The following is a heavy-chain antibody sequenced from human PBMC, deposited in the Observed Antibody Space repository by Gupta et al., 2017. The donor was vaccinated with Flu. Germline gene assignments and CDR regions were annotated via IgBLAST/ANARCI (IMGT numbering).Heavy chain of an antibody. CDR3: ARGHWAN. CDR1: GFTLSSYE. D-gene: IGHD3-16*01. Sequence: SLRLSCAASGFTLSSYEMSWVRQAPGRGLEWVSCISSSAVTYYGDPVRGRFTISRDNAKNSLYLQMSGLRDEDTAVYYCARGHWANWGQGTLVTVSS. J-gene: IGHJ4*02. CDR2: ISSSAVT. V-gene: IGHV3-48*03.